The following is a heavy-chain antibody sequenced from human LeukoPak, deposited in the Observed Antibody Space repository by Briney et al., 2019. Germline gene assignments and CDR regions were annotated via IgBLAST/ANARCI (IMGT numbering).Heavy chain of an antibody. CDR1: GFTFNTYT. J-gene: IGHJ6*02. CDR3: ARGGGLDV. Sequence: QPGGSLRLSCAASGFTFNTYTMNWVRQAPGKGLEWVASINHNGNVNYYVDSVKGRFTISRDNAKNSLYLQMSNLRAEDTAVYFCARGGGLDVWGQGATVTVSS. V-gene: IGHV3-7*03. D-gene: IGHD3-16*01. CDR2: INHNGNVN.